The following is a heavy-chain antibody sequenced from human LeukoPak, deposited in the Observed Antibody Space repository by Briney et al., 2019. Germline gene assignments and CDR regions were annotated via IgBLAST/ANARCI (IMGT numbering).Heavy chain of an antibody. D-gene: IGHD4-23*01. V-gene: IGHV4-59*01. CDR1: GVSITSYY. CDR2: LSDVGTN. CDR3: ARDKAPGGKRWFDP. Sequence: SETLSLTCAVSGVSITSYYWSWIRQHPEKGLEWIGYLSDVGTNDYNPSLKGRVTISRDTSKNQFSLRLSSVTAADAAVYYCARDKAPGGKRWFDPWGQGIPVIVSS. J-gene: IGHJ5*02.